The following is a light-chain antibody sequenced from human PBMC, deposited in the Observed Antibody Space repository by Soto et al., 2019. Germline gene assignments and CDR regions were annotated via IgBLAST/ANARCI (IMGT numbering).Light chain of an antibody. CDR3: QQCHSWPRT. J-gene: IGKJ2*02. V-gene: IGKV3-15*01. CDR2: SAS. Sequence: EIAMTQSPATLSVSPGERATLSCRASQSISTELAWYQQIPGQPPRLLIYSASTRATGVPARFAGSGSGSEFSRTISGLPSEDFAIYYCQQCHSWPRTFGQGTGLEI. CDR1: QSISTE.